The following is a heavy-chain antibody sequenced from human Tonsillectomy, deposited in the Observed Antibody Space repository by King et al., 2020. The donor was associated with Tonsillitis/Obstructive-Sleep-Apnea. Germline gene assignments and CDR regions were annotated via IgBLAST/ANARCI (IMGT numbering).Heavy chain of an antibody. CDR2: IYHIGST. J-gene: IGHJ6*03. V-gene: IGHV4-4*02. Sequence: QLQESGPGLVKPSGTLSLTCAVSGGSISSSNWWSWVRQPPGKGLEWIGGIYHIGSTNYNPSLRSRVTISVDKSKNQFSLKLSSVTAADTAVYYCARDRTARYSSRGYYMDVWGKGTTVTVSS. D-gene: IGHD6-6*01. CDR3: ARDRTARYSSRGYYMDV. CDR1: GGSISSSNW.